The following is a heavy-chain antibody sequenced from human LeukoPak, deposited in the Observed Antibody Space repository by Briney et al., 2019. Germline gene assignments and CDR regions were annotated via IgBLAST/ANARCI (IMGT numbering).Heavy chain of an antibody. CDR2: IYSGGTT. J-gene: IGHJ3*02. V-gene: IGHV3-53*01. CDR3: AREGWFGELSRHPVDI. D-gene: IGHD3-10*01. Sequence: PGGSLRLSCAASGFIVSSNYMNWVRQPPGKGLEWVSIIYSGGTTYYADSVKGRFIISRDSAKNSLYLQMNSLRAEDTAVYYCAREGWFGELSRHPVDIWGQGTVVIVSS. CDR1: GFIVSSNY.